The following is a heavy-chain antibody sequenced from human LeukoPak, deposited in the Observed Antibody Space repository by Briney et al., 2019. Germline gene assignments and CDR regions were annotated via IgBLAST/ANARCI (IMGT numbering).Heavy chain of an antibody. Sequence: GGSLRLSCAVSGFTFNNYAMSWVRQPPGKGLEWVSAISDSGGDTYYADSVKGRFTISRDNFKSTLYLQMNSLRAEDTATYYCAKRIQYSSSSAYFDYWGQGTLVTVSS. CDR1: GFTFNNYA. D-gene: IGHD6-6*01. V-gene: IGHV3-23*01. CDR2: ISDSGGDT. CDR3: AKRIQYSSSSAYFDY. J-gene: IGHJ4*02.